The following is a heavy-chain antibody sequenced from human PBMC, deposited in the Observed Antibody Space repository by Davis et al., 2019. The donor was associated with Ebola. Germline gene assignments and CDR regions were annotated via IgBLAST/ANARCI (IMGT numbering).Heavy chain of an antibody. V-gene: IGHV3-66*03. J-gene: IGHJ6*02. CDR2: IYASGST. CDR1: GFTVSRDY. D-gene: IGHD4-17*01. Sequence: GESLKISCVASGFTVSRDYMSWVRQAPGKGLQWVSVIYASGSTFYADSVKGRFTISRDNSENTLNLQMDTLRTEDTAVYYCARGRYGDYGLDVWGQGTTVTVSS. CDR3: ARGRYGDYGLDV.